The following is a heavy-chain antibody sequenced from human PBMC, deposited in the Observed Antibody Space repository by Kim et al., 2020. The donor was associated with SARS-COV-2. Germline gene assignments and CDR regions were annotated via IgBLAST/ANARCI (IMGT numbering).Heavy chain of an antibody. J-gene: IGHJ3*02. Sequence: GGSLRLSCAASGFTFSNYDMHWVRQATGEGLEWVSAIGTIGDTYYPDSVKGRFTISRENTKNSFYLQMNSLRAGDTAMYYCARAGAAADTGGWLCAFDIRGQGTRVTVAS. CDR1: GFTFSNYD. CDR2: IGTIGDT. V-gene: IGHV3-13*04. D-gene: IGHD6-13*01. CDR3: ARAGAAADTGGWLCAFDI.